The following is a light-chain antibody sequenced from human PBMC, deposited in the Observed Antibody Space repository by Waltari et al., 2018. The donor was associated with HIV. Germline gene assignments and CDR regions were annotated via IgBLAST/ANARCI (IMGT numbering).Light chain of an antibody. CDR3: QQFGSPWT. V-gene: IGKV3-20*01. CDR1: QSVSSSY. J-gene: IGKJ1*01. Sequence: EIVLTQSPGTLSLSPGERATLSCRASQSVSSSYLAWFQQKPGQAPRLLIHGASSRATGIPDRFSGSGSGTDFTLTISRLEPEDFAVYYCQQFGSPWTFGQGTKVEI. CDR2: GAS.